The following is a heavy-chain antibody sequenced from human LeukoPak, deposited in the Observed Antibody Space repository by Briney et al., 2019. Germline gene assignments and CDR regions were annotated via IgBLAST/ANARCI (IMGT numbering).Heavy chain of an antibody. J-gene: IGHJ4*02. CDR3: ARDQYYYDSSGYYHLPFDN. D-gene: IGHD3-22*01. CDR1: GYTFTSYG. V-gene: IGHV1-18*01. Sequence: ASVKVSCKASGYTFTSYGISWVRQAPGQGLEWMGWISAYNGNTNYAQKLQGRVTMTTDTSTSTAYMELRSLRSDDTAVYYCARDQYYYDSSGYYHLPFDNWGQGTLSPSPQ. CDR2: ISAYNGNT.